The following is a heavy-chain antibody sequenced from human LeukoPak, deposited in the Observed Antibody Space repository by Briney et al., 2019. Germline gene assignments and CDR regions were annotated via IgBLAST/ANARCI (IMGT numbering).Heavy chain of an antibody. CDR1: GFTFSSYW. J-gene: IGHJ4*02. D-gene: IGHD3-9*01. V-gene: IGHV3-7*01. Sequence: PGGSLRLSCAASGFTFSSYWMSWVRQAPGKGLEWVANIKQDGSEKYYVDSVKGRFTISRDNAKNSLYLQMNSLRAEDTAVYYCAREILEDYDILTGYYTDYDYWGQGTLVTVSS. CDR2: IKQDGSEK. CDR3: AREILEDYDILTGYYTDYDY.